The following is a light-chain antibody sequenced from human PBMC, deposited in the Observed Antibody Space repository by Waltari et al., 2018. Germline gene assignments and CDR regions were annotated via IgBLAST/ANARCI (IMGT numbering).Light chain of an antibody. CDR1: KSISSW. V-gene: IGKV1-5*03. Sequence: DIQMTQSPSTLSAFVGDRVTITCRASKSISSWLAWYQQKPGKAPKLLTYKASNLESGVPSRFSGSGSGTEFTLTISGLQPDDFATYYCQQYSSYPHTFGQGTKLEMK. CDR3: QQYSSYPHT. J-gene: IGKJ2*01. CDR2: KAS.